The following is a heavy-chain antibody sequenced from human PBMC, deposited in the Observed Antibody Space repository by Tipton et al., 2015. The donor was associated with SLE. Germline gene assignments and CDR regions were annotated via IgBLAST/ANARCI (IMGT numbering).Heavy chain of an antibody. J-gene: IGHJ5*02. V-gene: IGHV1-69*01. CDR1: GGTFSNYV. CDR2: IIPIFGTP. CDR3: AREGTSSSWFDP. Sequence: QLVQSGAEVKKPGSSVKVSCKASGGTFSNYVISWVRQAPGKGLEWMGDIIPIFGTPKYAQKFQGRVTITRDESTSTAYMELSSLRSEDTAIYYCAREGTSSSWFDPWGQGTLVTVSS. D-gene: IGHD2-2*01.